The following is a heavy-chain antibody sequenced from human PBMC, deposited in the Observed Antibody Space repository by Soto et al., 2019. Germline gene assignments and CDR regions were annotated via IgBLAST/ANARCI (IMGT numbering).Heavy chain of an antibody. V-gene: IGHV4-34*01. D-gene: IGHD3-10*01. CDR1: GGSFSGYY. J-gene: IGHJ5*02. Sequence: SETLSLTCAVYGGSFSGYYWSWIRQPPGKGLEWIGEINHSGSTNYNPSLKSRVTISVDTSKNQFSLKLSSVTAADTAVYYCARRLRPGSYLVWFDPWGQGTLVTVSS. CDR2: INHSGST. CDR3: ARRLRPGSYLVWFDP.